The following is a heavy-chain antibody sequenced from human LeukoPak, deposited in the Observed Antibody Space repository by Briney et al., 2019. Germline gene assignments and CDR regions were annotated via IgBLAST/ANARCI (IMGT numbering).Heavy chain of an antibody. CDR1: GFAFSSYK. J-gene: IGHJ4*02. Sequence: GGSLRLSCAASGFAFSSYKMNWVRQAPGRGLEWVSSIHSGGSDVYYADSVKGRFTVSRDNAKNSLFLQMNSLRAEDTALYYCARGHYDILTGNYKWTPDYWGQGTLVTVSS. CDR3: ARGHYDILTGNYKWTPDY. D-gene: IGHD3-9*01. CDR2: IHSGGSDV. V-gene: IGHV3-21*06.